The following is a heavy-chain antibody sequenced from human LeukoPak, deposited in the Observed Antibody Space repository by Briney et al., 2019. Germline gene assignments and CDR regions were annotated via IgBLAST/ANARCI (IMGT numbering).Heavy chain of an antibody. V-gene: IGHV5-51*01. Sequence: GESLKISCKASGYSFTSYWIGWVRQMPGKGLEWMGIIYPGDSDTRYSPSFQGQVTISADKSISTAYLQWSSLKASDTAVYYCAAYQLLGGYYYGMDVWGQGTTVTVSS. CDR3: AAYQLLGGYYYGMDV. D-gene: IGHD2-2*01. CDR1: GYSFTSYW. CDR2: IYPGDSDT. J-gene: IGHJ6*02.